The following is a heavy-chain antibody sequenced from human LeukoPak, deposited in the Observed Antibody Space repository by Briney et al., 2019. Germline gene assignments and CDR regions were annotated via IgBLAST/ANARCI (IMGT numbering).Heavy chain of an antibody. V-gene: IGHV1-2*02. CDR2: INPNSGGT. D-gene: IGHD3-22*01. CDR3: ASFTMIKDYYFDY. J-gene: IGHJ4*02. Sequence: ASVTVSCTASGYTFTGYYMHWVRQAPGQGLEWMGWINPNSGGTNYAQKFQGRVTMTRDTSISTAYMELSRLRSDDTAVYYCASFTMIKDYYFDYWGQGTLVTVSS. CDR1: GYTFTGYY.